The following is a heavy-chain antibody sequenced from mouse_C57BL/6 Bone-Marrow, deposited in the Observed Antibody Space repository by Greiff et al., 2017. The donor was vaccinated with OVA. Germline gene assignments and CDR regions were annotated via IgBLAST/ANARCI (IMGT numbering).Heavy chain of an antibody. D-gene: IGHD2-4*01. Sequence: QVQLKQSGAELARPGASVKLSCKASGYTFTSYGISWVKQRTGPGLEWIGEIYPRSGNTYYNEKFKGKATLTADKSSSTAYMELRSRTSEDSAVEFGARVGYDDDGYYDAMDYWGQGTAGTVSA. CDR1: GYTFTSYG. J-gene: IGHJ4*01. CDR2: IYPRSGNT. V-gene: IGHV1-81*01. CDR3: ARVGYDDDGYYDAMDY.